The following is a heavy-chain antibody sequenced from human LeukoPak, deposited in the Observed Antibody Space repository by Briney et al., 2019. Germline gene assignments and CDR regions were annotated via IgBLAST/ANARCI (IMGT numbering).Heavy chain of an antibody. CDR3: ARIEKWTNLVRYYFDN. D-gene: IGHD1-14*01. CDR2: ITSSSGYT. Sequence: GGSLRLSCAASGFTFRNYAMSWIRQAPGKGLEWISFITSSSGYTYYADSVKGRFIISRDNAKNSLYLQMNSLRAEDTAVYFCARIEKWTNLVRYYFDNWGQGTLVTVSS. J-gene: IGHJ4*02. V-gene: IGHV3-11*03. CDR1: GFTFRNYA.